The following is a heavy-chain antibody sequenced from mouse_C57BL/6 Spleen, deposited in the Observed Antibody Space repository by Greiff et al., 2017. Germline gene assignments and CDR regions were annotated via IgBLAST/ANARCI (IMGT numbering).Heavy chain of an antibody. CDR3: ARHAHGNSYAMDY. CDR1: GFSLTSYG. J-gene: IGHJ4*01. CDR2: IWSDGST. Sequence: VKVVESGPGLVAPSQSLSITCTVSGFSLTSYGVHWVRQPPGKGLEWLVVIWSDGSTTYNSALKSRLSISKDNSKSQVFLKMNSLQTDDTAMYYCARHAHGNSYAMDYWGQGTSVTVSS. V-gene: IGHV2-6-1*01. D-gene: IGHD2-1*01.